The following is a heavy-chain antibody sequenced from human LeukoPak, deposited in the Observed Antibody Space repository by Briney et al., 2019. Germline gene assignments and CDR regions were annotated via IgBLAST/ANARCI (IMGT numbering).Heavy chain of an antibody. CDR3: ARVAASIDY. CDR2: TNRNRGYT. Sequence: GASVKVSFKASGYTFTSLDINCVRQATGQGREWVGSTNRNRGYTGYVQKFEGGVTITRNTAISTAYMELSRMRSEDTAVYYCARVAASIDYWGQGTLVTVSS. CDR1: GYTFTSLD. D-gene: IGHD6-19*01. J-gene: IGHJ4*02. V-gene: IGHV1-8*03.